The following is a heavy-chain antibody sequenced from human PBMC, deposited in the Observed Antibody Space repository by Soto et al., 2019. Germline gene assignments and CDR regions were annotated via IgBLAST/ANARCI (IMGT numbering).Heavy chain of an antibody. Sequence: QVQVVESGGGVVQPGKSLRLSCAASGFAFSDFGMHWVRQAQAKGLEWVAVIWHDGKNKDYADYAKGRFTISRDNSRNILYLEMNSRRVEDTAVYYCARDPGQDEAMDYWGQGTLVTVSS. CDR3: ARDPGQDEAMDY. CDR1: GFAFSDFG. J-gene: IGHJ4*02. CDR2: IWHDGKNK. V-gene: IGHV3-33*01.